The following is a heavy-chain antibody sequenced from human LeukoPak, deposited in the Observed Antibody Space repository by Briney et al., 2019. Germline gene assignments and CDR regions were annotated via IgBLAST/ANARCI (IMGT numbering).Heavy chain of an antibody. V-gene: IGHV3-48*03. CDR1: GFTFSSYE. D-gene: IGHD2-2*01. CDR2: ISSSGSTI. Sequence: GGSLRLSCAASGFTFSSYEMNWVRQAPGKGLEWVSYISSSGSTIYYADSVKGRFTISRDNAKNSLYLQMNSLRAEDTAVYYCARGVVPAAMPYNYYYYYGMDVWGQGTTVTVSS. CDR3: ARGVVPAAMPYNYYYYYGMDV. J-gene: IGHJ6*02.